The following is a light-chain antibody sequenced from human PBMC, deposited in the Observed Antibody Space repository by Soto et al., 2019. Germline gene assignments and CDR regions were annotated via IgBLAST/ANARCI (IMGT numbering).Light chain of an antibody. CDR3: QSYDSSLSGRVV. V-gene: IGLV1-40*01. Sequence: QSVLTQPPSVSGAPGQRVTISCTGSSSNIGAGYDVHWYQQLPGTAPKLLIYGNSNRPSGVPDRFSRSKSGTSASLAITGLQAEDEADYYCQSYDSSLSGRVVFGGGTQLTVL. J-gene: IGLJ2*01. CDR1: SSNIGAGYD. CDR2: GNS.